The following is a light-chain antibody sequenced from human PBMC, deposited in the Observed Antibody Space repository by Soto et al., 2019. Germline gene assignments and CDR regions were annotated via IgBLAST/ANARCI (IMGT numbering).Light chain of an antibody. V-gene: IGLV2-8*01. Sequence: QSALAQPPSASGSPGQSVTISCTGTSSDISDNKYVSWFQQHPGKAPKVLIYEVNKRASGVPDRFSGSKSGNTASLTVSGLRADDEADYYCNSYVGSNNYVLGTGTKV. CDR2: EVN. CDR3: NSYVGSNNYV. J-gene: IGLJ1*01. CDR1: SSDISDNKY.